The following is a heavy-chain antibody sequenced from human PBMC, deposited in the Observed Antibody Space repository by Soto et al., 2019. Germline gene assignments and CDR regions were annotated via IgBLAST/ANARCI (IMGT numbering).Heavy chain of an antibody. CDR3: ASQNAYIAVAGTDSFDY. CDR2: IYTSGST. CDR1: GGSISSYY. Sequence: PSETLSLTCTVSGGSISSYYWSWIRQPAGKGLEWIGRIYTSGSTNYNPSLKSRVTMSVDTSKNQFSLKLSSVTAADTAVYYCASQNAYIAVAGTDSFDYWGQGTLVTVSS. D-gene: IGHD6-19*01. J-gene: IGHJ4*02. V-gene: IGHV4-4*07.